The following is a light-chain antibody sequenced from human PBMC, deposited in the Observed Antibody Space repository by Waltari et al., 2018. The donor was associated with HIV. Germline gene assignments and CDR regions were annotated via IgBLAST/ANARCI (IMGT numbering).Light chain of an antibody. J-gene: IGLJ3*02. CDR3: AAWDDSLNGWV. V-gene: IGLV1-44*01. Sequence: QSVLTQPHSASGTPGQRVTISCSGSRSNLGSNIVNWYQQLPGTAPKLLIHSNNQRPSGVPDRFSGSRSGTSASLAISGLQSEDEADYYCAAWDDSLNGWVFGGGTKLTVL. CDR1: RSNLGSNI. CDR2: SNN.